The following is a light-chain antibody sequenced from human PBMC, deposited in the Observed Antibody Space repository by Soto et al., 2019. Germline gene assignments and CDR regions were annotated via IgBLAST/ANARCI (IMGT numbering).Light chain of an antibody. Sequence: DIVMTQSPLSLPVTPGEPASISCRSSQSLLHSNGYNYLDWYLQKPGQSPQLLIYLGSNRASGVPDRFSGSGSGTEFTLKISRVEAEDVGVYYCMQALQTRTFGQGTKV. V-gene: IGKV2-28*01. CDR2: LGS. CDR3: MQALQTRT. CDR1: QSLLHSNGYNY. J-gene: IGKJ1*01.